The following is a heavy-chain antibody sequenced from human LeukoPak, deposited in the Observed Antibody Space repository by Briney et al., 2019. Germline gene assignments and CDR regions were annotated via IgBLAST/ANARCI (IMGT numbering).Heavy chain of an antibody. V-gene: IGHV3-13*01. D-gene: IGHD2-15*01. J-gene: IGHJ4*02. CDR3: ARASSGFDY. CDR2: IGAPGDT. Sequence: GGSLRLSCAASGFTLSNYDMHWVRQPIGKGLEWVSAIGAPGDTYYPGSVKGRFTISRENAKNSLYLQMNSLRARDTAVYYCARASSGFDYWGQGTLVTVSS. CDR1: GFTLSNYD.